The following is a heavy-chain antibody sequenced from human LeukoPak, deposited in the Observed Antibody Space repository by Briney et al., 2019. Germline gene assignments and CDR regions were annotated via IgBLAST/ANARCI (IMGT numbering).Heavy chain of an antibody. CDR2: ISSSSSYI. V-gene: IGHV3-21*01. J-gene: IGHJ4*02. D-gene: IGHD3-16*02. Sequence: GGSLRLSCAASGFTFSSYSMNWVRQAPGKGLEWVSSISSSSSYIYYADSVKGRFTISRGNAKNSLYLQMNSLRAEDTAVYYCASRSYVWGSYRQDYWGQGTLVTVSS. CDR3: ASRSYVWGSYRQDY. CDR1: GFTFSSYS.